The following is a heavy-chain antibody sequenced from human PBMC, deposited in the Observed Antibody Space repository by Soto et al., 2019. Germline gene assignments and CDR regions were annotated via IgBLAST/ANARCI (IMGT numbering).Heavy chain of an antibody. V-gene: IGHV3-23*01. J-gene: IGHJ4*02. CDR2: ISGSGGST. CDR1: GFTFSSYA. CDR3: AAPYDYVWGSYRQTFYY. D-gene: IGHD3-16*02. Sequence: PGGSLRLSCAASGFTFSSYAMSWVRQAPGKGLEWVSAISGSGGSTYYADSVKGRFAISRDNSKNTLYLQMNSLRAEDTAVYYCAAPYDYVWGSYRQTFYYWGQGTLVTVSS.